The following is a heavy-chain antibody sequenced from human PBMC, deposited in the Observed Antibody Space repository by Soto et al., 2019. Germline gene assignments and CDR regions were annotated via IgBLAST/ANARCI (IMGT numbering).Heavy chain of an antibody. D-gene: IGHD2-8*01. CDR1: GYSFSTYW. Sequence: GESPKISCRGSGYSFSTYWIAWVRQVPGKGLEWMGIIFPGDSDTIYSPAFQGQVTISADKSSNTAYLQWRSLKASDTAMYYCARQGIRRFCSNDVCRYYFDFWGQGTPVTVSS. CDR3: ARQGIRRFCSNDVCRYYFDF. CDR2: IFPGDSDT. V-gene: IGHV5-51*01. J-gene: IGHJ4*02.